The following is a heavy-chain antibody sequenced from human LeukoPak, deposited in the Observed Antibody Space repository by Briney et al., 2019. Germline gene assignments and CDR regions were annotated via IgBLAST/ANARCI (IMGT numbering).Heavy chain of an antibody. CDR3: ARGPRKDIAVAVFDY. J-gene: IGHJ4*02. Sequence: ASVKVSCKASGYTFTSYDINWVRQATGQGLEWMGWMNPNSGNTGYAQKFQGRVTMTRNTSISTAYMELSSLRSEDTAVYYCARGPRKDIAVAVFDYWGQETLVTVSS. CDR2: MNPNSGNT. CDR1: GYTFTSYD. D-gene: IGHD6-19*01. V-gene: IGHV1-8*01.